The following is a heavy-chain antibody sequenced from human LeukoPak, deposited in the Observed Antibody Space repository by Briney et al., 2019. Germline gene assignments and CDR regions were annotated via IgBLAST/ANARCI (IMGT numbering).Heavy chain of an antibody. CDR1: GGSISSGSYY. J-gene: IGHJ5*02. Sequence: SETLYLTCTVSGGSISSGSYYWSWIRQPAGKGLEWIGRIYTSGSTNYNPSLKSRVTISVDTSKNQFSLKLSFVTAADTAVYYCARDSFGELGWFDPWGQGTLVTVSS. D-gene: IGHD3-10*01. V-gene: IGHV4-61*02. CDR3: ARDSFGELGWFDP. CDR2: IYTSGST.